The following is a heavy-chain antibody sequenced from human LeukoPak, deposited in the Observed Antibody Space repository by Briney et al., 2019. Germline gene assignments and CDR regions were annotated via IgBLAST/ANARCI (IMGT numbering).Heavy chain of an antibody. V-gene: IGHV3-23*01. CDR3: AKNLPNWSCMDY. J-gene: IGHJ4*02. CDR2: IGSDGRA. D-gene: IGHD3-3*01. CDR1: GCMSSTNA. Sequence: GGSLRLSCAPSGCMSSTNATNWARQAPGKGLEWVSGIGSDGRAFYTDSVKGRFTISRDNSKNTLYLQMNSLRAEDTAIYYGAKNLPNWSCMDYWGQGTLVTVSS.